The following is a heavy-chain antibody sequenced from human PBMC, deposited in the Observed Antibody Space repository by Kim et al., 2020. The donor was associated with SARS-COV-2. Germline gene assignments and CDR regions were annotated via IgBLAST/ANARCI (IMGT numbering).Heavy chain of an antibody. CDR1: GYTFTSYD. V-gene: IGHV1-8*01. CDR2: MNPNSGNT. J-gene: IGHJ6*02. Sequence: ASVKVSCKASGYTFTSYDINWVRQATGQGLEWMGWMNPNSGNTGYAQKFQGRVTMTRNTSISTAYMELSSLRSEDTAVYYCARGCSSTSCYAFYYYYGMDVWGQGTTVTVSS. CDR3: ARGCSSTSCYAFYYYYGMDV. D-gene: IGHD2-2*01.